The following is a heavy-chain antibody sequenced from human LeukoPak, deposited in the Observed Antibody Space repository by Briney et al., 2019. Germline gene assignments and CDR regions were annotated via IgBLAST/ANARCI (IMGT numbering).Heavy chain of an antibody. Sequence: GGSLRLSCAASGFTFSSYAMSWVRQAPGKGLEWVSAISGSGGSTYYADSVKGRFTISRDNSKNTLYLQMNSLRVEDVAVYYCARGGLELFDYWGQGTLVTVSS. CDR2: ISGSGGST. D-gene: IGHD1-7*01. CDR1: GFTFSSYA. CDR3: ARGGLELFDY. V-gene: IGHV3-23*01. J-gene: IGHJ4*02.